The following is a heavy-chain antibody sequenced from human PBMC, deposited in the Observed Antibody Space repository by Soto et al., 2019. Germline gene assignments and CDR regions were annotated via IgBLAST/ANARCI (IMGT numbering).Heavy chain of an antibody. J-gene: IGHJ6*02. D-gene: IGHD2-8*02. Sequence: SVKVSCKASGSGFISSGIQWVRQAHGQRLEWIGWIVVASGQTNYAQNFRGRVAITRDTSTATAYIELTGLTSEDTAVYFCSADLPDIGVGWWVWGQGTTVTVSS. CDR3: SADLPDIGVGWWV. CDR2: IVVASGQT. CDR1: GSGFISSG. V-gene: IGHV1-58*02.